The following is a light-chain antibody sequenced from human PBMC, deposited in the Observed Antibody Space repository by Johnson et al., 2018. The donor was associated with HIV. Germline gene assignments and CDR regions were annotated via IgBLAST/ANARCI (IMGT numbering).Light chain of an antibody. CDR2: DNN. CDR1: SSNIANNY. V-gene: IGLV1-51*01. Sequence: QSVLTEPPSVSAAPGQKVTISCSGSSSNIANNYVSWYQQLPGTAPKLLIYDNNKRPSGIPDRFSGSKSGTSATLGITGLQTGDEADYYCGTGDSSLSAGFYVFGTGTKVTVL. J-gene: IGLJ1*01. CDR3: GTGDSSLSAGFYV.